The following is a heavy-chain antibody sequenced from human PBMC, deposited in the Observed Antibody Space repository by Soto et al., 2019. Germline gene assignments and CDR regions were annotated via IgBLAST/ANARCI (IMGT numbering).Heavy chain of an antibody. CDR2: IVPMFGTS. V-gene: IGHV1-69*06. J-gene: IGHJ4*02. CDR3: NRGSEYDCWSGYL. D-gene: IGHD3-3*01. CDR1: GGTSTRYA. Sequence: QERLVQSGAEVRKPGSSVKVSCKVTGGTSTRYAINWVRQAPGQGLEWMGGIVPMFGTSTYAQKFQGRVTITADTSTNIAYMELRSLRSEDTAVYYCNRGSEYDCWSGYLWGQGTLVSVSA.